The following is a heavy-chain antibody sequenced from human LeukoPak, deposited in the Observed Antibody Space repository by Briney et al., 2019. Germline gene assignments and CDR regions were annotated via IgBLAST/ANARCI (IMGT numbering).Heavy chain of an antibody. CDR2: ISAYNGNT. V-gene: IGHV1-18*01. D-gene: IGHD2-15*01. Sequence: GASVKVSCKASGYTFTSYGISWVRQAPGQGLEWMGWISAYNGNTNYAQRLQGRVTMTTDTSTSTAYMELRGLRSDDTAVYCCARAIGYCSGGSCYSDGPFDYWGQGTLVTVSS. J-gene: IGHJ4*02. CDR1: GYTFTSYG. CDR3: ARAIGYCSGGSCYSDGPFDY.